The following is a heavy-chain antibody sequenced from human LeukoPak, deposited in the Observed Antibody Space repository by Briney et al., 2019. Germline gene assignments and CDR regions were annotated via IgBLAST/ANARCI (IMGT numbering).Heavy chain of an antibody. CDR2: IYYTGGT. Sequence: PSETLSLTCTVSGGSVSSGGYYWSWIRQPPGKGLEWIGFIYYTGGTNYNPSLKSRLTLSIDTSKNEFSLNLSSVTAADTVVYYCARVVVGTTLDYWGQGTLVTVSS. J-gene: IGHJ4*02. CDR3: ARVVVGTTLDY. CDR1: GGSVSSGGYY. V-gene: IGHV4-61*08. D-gene: IGHD1-26*01.